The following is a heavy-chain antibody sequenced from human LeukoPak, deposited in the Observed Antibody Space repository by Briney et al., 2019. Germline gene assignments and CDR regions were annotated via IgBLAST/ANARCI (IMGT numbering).Heavy chain of an antibody. CDR1: GGSISSYY. V-gene: IGHV4-59*01. D-gene: IGHD3-22*01. CDR2: IYYSGST. J-gene: IGHJ1*01. CDR3: AREGNYYDSSGYLIPGYFQH. Sequence: KPSETLSLTCTVSGGSISSYYWSWIRQPPGKGLEWIGYIYYSGSTNYNPSLKSQVTISVDTSKNQFSLKLSSVTAADTAVYYCAREGNYYDSSGYLIPGYFQHWGQGTLVTVSS.